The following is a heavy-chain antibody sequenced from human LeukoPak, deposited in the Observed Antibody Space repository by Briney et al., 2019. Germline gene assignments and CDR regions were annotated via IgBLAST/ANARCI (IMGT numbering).Heavy chain of an antibody. J-gene: IGHJ6*02. CDR2: ISWNSGSI. D-gene: IGHD1-20*01. CDR1: GFTFDDYA. V-gene: IGHV3-9*01. Sequence: GRSLRLSCAASGFTFDDYAMHWVRQAPGKGLEWVSGISWNSGSIGYADSVKGRFTISRDNAKNSLYPQMNSLRAEDTALYYCAILSGTAYYYYGMDVWGQGTTVTVSS. CDR3: AILSGTAYYYYGMDV.